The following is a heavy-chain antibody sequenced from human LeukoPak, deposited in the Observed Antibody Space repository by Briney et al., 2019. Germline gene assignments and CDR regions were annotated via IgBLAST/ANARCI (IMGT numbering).Heavy chain of an antibody. CDR2: INHSGST. J-gene: IGHJ4*02. CDR1: GGSFSGYY. D-gene: IGHD6-19*01. V-gene: IGHV4-34*01. CDR3: ARKFPGYSSGWRFDY. Sequence: SETLSLTCAVYGGSFSGYYWSWIRQPQGKGLEWIGEINHSGSTNYNPSLKSRVTISVDTSKNQFSLKLSSVTAADTAVYYCARKFPGYSSGWRFDYWGQGTLVTVSS.